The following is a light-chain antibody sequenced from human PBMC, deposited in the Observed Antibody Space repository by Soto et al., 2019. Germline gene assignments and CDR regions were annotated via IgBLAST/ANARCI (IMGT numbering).Light chain of an antibody. Sequence: QSVLTQPPSASGTPGQRVTISCSGGSSNIGDTYVYWYQQLPGTAPKVLIYKNDQWASGVPDRFSGSKSGTSASLAISGRRSEDEGDYYCAVWDDSLSGPVFGGGTKLTVL. CDR3: AVWDDSLSGPV. CDR1: SSNIGDTY. V-gene: IGLV1-47*01. CDR2: KND. J-gene: IGLJ2*01.